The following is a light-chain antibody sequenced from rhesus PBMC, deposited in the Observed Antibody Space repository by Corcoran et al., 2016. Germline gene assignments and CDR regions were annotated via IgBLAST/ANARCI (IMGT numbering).Light chain of an antibody. J-gene: IGKJ1*01. CDR3: MHSRKDPRT. CDR2: KVT. Sequence: IVMTQTPLSLPVTPGEPASSSCGSSQSLLHSNGNTYLHWYLQKRGQSLRLMIYKVTHRESGVPDRVSGNGSGTEFTLKISRVEPEEVSVYYCMHSRKDPRTFSQVTKVEIK. V-gene: IGKV2S3*01. CDR1: QSLLHSNGNTY.